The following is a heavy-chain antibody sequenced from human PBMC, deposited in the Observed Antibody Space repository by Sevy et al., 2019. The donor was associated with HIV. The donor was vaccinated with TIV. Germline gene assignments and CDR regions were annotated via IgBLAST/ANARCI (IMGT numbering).Heavy chain of an antibody. CDR3: ARSPGYYYDSSGYQPYYYYGMAV. Sequence: GGSLRLSCAASGFTFSSYAMHWVRQAPGKGLEYVSAISSNGGSTYYADSVKGRFTISRDNSKNTLYLQMGSLRAEDMAVYYCARSPGYYYDSSGYQPYYYYGMAVWGQGTTVTVSS. V-gene: IGHV3-64*02. CDR1: GFTFSSYA. D-gene: IGHD3-22*01. CDR2: ISSNGGST. J-gene: IGHJ6*02.